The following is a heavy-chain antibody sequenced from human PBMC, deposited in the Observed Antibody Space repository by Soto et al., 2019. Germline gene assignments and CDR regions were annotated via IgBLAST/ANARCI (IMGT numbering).Heavy chain of an antibody. CDR1: GFTFSSYS. CDR3: ARDATYYYDSSGYSFKAFDI. J-gene: IGHJ3*02. Sequence: EVQLVESGGGLVKPGGSLRLSCAASGFTFSSYSMNWVRQAPGKGLEWVSSISSSSSYIYYADSVKGRFTTSRDNAKNSLYLQMNSLRAEDTAVYYCARDATYYYDSSGYSFKAFDIWGQGTMVTVSS. V-gene: IGHV3-21*01. CDR2: ISSSSSYI. D-gene: IGHD3-22*01.